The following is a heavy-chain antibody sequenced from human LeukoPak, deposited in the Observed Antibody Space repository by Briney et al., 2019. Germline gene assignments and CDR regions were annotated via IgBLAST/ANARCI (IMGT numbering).Heavy chain of an antibody. CDR1: GGSISSSSYY. V-gene: IGHV4-39*01. D-gene: IGHD3-22*01. CDR3: ASSGRSGYYYPALEYFQH. J-gene: IGHJ1*01. Sequence: SETLSLTCTVSGGSISSSSYYWGWIRQPPGKGLEWIGNIYYRGSTYYNPSLKSRVSISVDTSKNQFSLKLSSVTAADTAVYYCASSGRSGYYYPALEYFQHWGQGTLVTVSS. CDR2: IYYRGST.